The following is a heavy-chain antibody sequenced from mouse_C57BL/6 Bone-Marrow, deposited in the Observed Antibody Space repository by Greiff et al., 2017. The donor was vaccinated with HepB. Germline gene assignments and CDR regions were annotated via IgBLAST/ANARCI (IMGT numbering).Heavy chain of an antibody. CDR3: ARNYYGSSYYFDD. J-gene: IGHJ2*01. V-gene: IGHV1-72*01. D-gene: IGHD1-1*01. CDR1: GYTFTSYW. CDR2: IDPNSGGT. Sequence: VQLQQPGAELVKPGASVKLSCKASGYTFTSYWMHWVKQRPGRGLEWIGRIDPNSGGTKYNEKFKSKSTLTVDKPTSSAYMQLSSLTSEDSAVYYCARNYYGSSYYFDDWGQGTTLTVSS.